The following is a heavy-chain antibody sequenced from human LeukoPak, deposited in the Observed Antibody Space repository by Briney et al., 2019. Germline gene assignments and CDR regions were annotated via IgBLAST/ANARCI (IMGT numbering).Heavy chain of an antibody. Sequence: SETLSLTCTVSGGSISSGDYYWSWIRQPPGKGLEWIGYIYYSGSTYYNPSLKSRVTISVDTSKNQFSLKLSSVTAADTAVYYCARVASVRFLEWFSRGWFDPWGQGTLVTVSS. J-gene: IGHJ5*02. V-gene: IGHV4-30-4*02. CDR3: ARVASVRFLEWFSRGWFDP. CDR2: IYYSGST. D-gene: IGHD3-3*01. CDR1: GGSISSGDYY.